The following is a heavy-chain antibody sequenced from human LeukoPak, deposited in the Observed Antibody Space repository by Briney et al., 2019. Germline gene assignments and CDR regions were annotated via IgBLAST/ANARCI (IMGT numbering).Heavy chain of an antibody. V-gene: IGHV4-59*01. CDR3: AREETYYYDSSGYYPLGYMDV. J-gene: IGHJ6*03. D-gene: IGHD3-22*01. CDR2: IYYSGST. Sequence: SETLSLTCTVSGGSISSYYWSWIRQPPGKGLEWIGYIYYSGSTNYNPSLKSRVTISVDTSKNQFSLKLSSVTAADTAVYYCAREETYYYDSSGYYPLGYMDVWGKGTTVTVSS. CDR1: GGSISSYY.